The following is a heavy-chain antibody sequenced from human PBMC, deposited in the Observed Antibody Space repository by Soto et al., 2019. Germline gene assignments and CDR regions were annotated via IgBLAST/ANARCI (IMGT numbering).Heavy chain of an antibody. CDR2: MNPNSGNT. Sequence: QVQLVQSGAEVKKPGASVKVSCKASGYTFTSYDINWVRQATGQGLEWMGWMNPNSGNTVYAQKFQGRVTMTRNTSIXXXXXXXXXXXXXXXXXXXXXXXXXYGLXYWGQGTLVTVSS. D-gene: IGHD3-10*01. J-gene: IGHJ4*02. V-gene: IGHV1-8*01. CDR1: GYTFTSYD. CDR3: XXXXXYGLXY.